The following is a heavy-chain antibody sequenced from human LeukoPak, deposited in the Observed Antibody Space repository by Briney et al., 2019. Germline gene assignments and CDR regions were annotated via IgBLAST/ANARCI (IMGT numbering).Heavy chain of an antibody. CDR1: GGTFSSYA. D-gene: IGHD6-13*01. CDR2: IIPILGIA. Sequence: ASVKVSYKASGGTFSSYAISWVRQAPGHGLEWMGRIIPILGIANYAQKFQGRVTITADKSTSTAYMELSSLRSEDTAVYYCARGGIAAADYYYYGMDVWGQGTAVTVSS. J-gene: IGHJ6*02. CDR3: ARGGIAAADYYYYGMDV. V-gene: IGHV1-69*04.